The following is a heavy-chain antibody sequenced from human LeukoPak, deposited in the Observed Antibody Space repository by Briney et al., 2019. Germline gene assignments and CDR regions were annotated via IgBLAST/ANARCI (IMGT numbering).Heavy chain of an antibody. CDR2: MNPNSGNT. V-gene: IGHV1-8*03. CDR3: ARGGLDNYYDSSGYYANWFDP. D-gene: IGHD3-22*01. CDR1: GHTFTSYD. Sequence: ASVKVSCKASGHTFTSYDINWVRQATGQGLEWMGWMNPNSGNTGYAQKFQGRVTITRNTSISTAYMELSSLRSEDTAVYYCARGGLDNYYDSSGYYANWFDPWGQGTLVTVSS. J-gene: IGHJ5*02.